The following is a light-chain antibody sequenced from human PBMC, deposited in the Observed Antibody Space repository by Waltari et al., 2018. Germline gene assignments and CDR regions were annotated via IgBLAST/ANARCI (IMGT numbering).Light chain of an antibody. CDR1: QGISNS. CDR2: AAS. V-gene: IGKV1-NL1*01. CDR3: QLYYGDSLT. Sequence: DIQMTKSPSSLSASVGDTVIITCRASQGISNSLAWYQQKPGEAPKLLLSAASRLESGVPSRFSGSGSGTDYTLTISRLQPEDLATYFCQLYYGDSLTFGGGTKVEIK. J-gene: IGKJ4*01.